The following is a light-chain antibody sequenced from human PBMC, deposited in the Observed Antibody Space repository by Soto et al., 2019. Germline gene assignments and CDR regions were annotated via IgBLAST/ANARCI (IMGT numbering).Light chain of an antibody. CDR2: AAS. V-gene: IGKV1-39*01. Sequence: DIQMTQSPSSLSASVGDRVTITCRASQSISSYLNWYQQKPGKAPKLLIYAASSLQSGVPSRFSGSGSGTDFTLTISSLQPEDFATYYCQHYNSYFQTFGQGTKVDI. CDR3: QHYNSYFQT. CDR1: QSISSY. J-gene: IGKJ1*01.